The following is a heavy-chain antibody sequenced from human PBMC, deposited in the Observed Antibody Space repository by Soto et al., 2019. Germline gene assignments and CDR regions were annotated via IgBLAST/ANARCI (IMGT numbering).Heavy chain of an antibody. V-gene: IGHV3-13*04. CDR3: ARGGLAAEFYD. Sequence: PGGSLRLSCAASGFTFSSYDMHWVRQATGKGLEWVSAIGTAGDTYYPGSVKGRFTISRENAKNSLYLQMNSLRAGDTAVDYCARGGLAAEFYDWGKGTLVTVAS. D-gene: IGHD6-13*01. CDR1: GFTFSSYD. J-gene: IGHJ4*02. CDR2: IGTAGDT.